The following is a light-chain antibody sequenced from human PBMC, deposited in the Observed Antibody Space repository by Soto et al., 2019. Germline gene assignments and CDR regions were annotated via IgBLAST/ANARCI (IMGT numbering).Light chain of an antibody. J-gene: IGKJ2*01. CDR1: QIIGTN. V-gene: IGKV3-15*01. CDR2: GAF. Sequence: ENVLTQSPATLSVSPGERATLSCRTSQIIGTNLAWYQQKPGQAPRLLIYGAFIRAPGFPVRFRGTGSGSEFTLTISSLQTADGSLYYCQQYDKWPYTFGQGTNLEIK. CDR3: QQYDKWPYT.